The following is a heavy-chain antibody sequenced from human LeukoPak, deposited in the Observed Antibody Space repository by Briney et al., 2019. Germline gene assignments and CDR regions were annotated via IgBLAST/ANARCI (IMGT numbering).Heavy chain of an antibody. D-gene: IGHD4-17*01. Sequence: PSETLSLTCTVSGGSISSGGYSWSWIRQPPGKGLEWIGYIYYSGSTYYNPSLKSRVTISVDTSKNQFSLKLSSVTAADTAVYYCARTEMTTVTTFDYWGQGTLVTVSS. CDR3: ARTEMTTVTTFDY. CDR1: GGSISSGGYS. CDR2: IYYSGST. V-gene: IGHV4-31*03. J-gene: IGHJ4*02.